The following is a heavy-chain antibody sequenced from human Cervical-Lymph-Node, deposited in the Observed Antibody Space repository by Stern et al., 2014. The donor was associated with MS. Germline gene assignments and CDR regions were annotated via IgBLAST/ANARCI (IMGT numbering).Heavy chain of an antibody. CDR1: ENTFTGYY. CDR2: INPNSGAT. V-gene: IGHV1-2*02. J-gene: IGHJ4*02. Sequence: VQLVQSGAEVKKPGASVKVTCKTSENTFTGYYIHWVRHAPGPGLEWMGWINPNSGATNYAQSFQDGVSLTIDTSNSLAYMELDRLTSGDTAVYYCARISLGSGIDYWGQGSLVTVSS. CDR3: ARISLGSGIDY. D-gene: IGHD1-26*01.